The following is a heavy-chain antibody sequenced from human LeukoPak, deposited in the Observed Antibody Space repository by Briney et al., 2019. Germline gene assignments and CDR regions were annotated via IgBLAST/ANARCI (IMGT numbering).Heavy chain of an antibody. CDR2: IYSGGST. J-gene: IGHJ6*02. Sequence: GSLRLSFAASGFTVSSNYMSWVRQAPGKGLEWVSVIYSGGSTYYADSVKGRFTISRDNSKNTLYLQMNSLRAEDTAVYYCASSRSAAGYYYGMDVWGQGTTVTVSS. CDR3: ASSRSAAGYYYGMDV. D-gene: IGHD6-13*01. CDR1: GFTVSSNY. V-gene: IGHV3-53*01.